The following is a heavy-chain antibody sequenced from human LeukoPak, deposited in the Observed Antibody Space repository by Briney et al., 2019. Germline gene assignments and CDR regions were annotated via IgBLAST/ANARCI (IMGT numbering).Heavy chain of an antibody. D-gene: IGHD3-3*01. V-gene: IGHV3-23*01. CDR3: AKGKVSAFLNWFDP. CDR1: GFTFSPYA. J-gene: IGHJ5*02. CDR2: ISATGGSP. Sequence: PGGSLRLSCGACGFTFSPYAMTWVRQAPGKGLEWVSAISATGGSPYYADSVKGRFTISRDNSKNTLYLQMNSLRAEDTAVYYCAKGKVSAFLNWFDPWGQGTLVTVSS.